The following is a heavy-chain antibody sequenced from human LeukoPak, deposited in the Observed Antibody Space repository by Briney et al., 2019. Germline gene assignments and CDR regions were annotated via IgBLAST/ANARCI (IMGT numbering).Heavy chain of an antibody. Sequence: GGSLRLSCAASGFTVSSTYMSWVRQAPGKGLEWVSVIYSGGNIYYIDSVKGRFTISRDTSKNTLYLQMNSLRAEDTAVYYCARERAAMVTIDYWGQGTLVTVSS. CDR1: GFTVSSTY. CDR3: ARERAAMVTIDY. V-gene: IGHV3-53*05. J-gene: IGHJ4*02. CDR2: IYSGGNI. D-gene: IGHD5-18*01.